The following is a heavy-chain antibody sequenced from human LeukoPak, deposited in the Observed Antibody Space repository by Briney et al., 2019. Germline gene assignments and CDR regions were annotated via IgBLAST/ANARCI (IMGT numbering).Heavy chain of an antibody. CDR2: ISYDGSNK. CDR1: GFTFSSYG. CDR3: AKWGSSWYYDY. D-gene: IGHD6-13*01. V-gene: IGHV3-30*18. Sequence: PGGSLRLSCAASGFTFSSYGMHWVRQAPGKGLEWVAVISYDGSNKYYAGSVKGRFTISRDNSKNTLYLQMNSLRAEDTAVYYCAKWGSSWYYDYWGQGTLVTVSS. J-gene: IGHJ4*02.